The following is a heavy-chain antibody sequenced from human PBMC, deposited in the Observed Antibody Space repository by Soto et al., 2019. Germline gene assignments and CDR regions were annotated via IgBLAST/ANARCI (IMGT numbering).Heavy chain of an antibody. CDR3: ARRSVAAKSRDAFDI. V-gene: IGHV4-39*01. D-gene: IGHD2-15*01. Sequence: QLQLQESGPGLVKPSETLSLTCTVSGCSISSSSYYWGWIRQPPGKGLEWIGSIYYSGSTYYTPSLKSRVTISVDTSRNQFSLKLSSVTAADTAVYYCARRSVAAKSRDAFDIWGQGTMVTVSS. J-gene: IGHJ3*02. CDR2: IYYSGST. CDR1: GCSISSSSYY.